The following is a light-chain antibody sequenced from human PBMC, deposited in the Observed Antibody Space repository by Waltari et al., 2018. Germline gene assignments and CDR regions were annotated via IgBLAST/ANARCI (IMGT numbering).Light chain of an antibody. CDR2: DAS. CDR1: QTVRSNY. CDR3: QQYLSSPWT. Sequence: IVLTQSPATLSLSPGERATLSCRASQTVRSNYLAWYQQKSGLAPRLLIYDASKRATGIPDRFSGSGSGTDFTLTITRLEPEDFAVYFCQQYLSSPWTFGLGTKVEIK. V-gene: IGKV3D-20*01. J-gene: IGKJ1*01.